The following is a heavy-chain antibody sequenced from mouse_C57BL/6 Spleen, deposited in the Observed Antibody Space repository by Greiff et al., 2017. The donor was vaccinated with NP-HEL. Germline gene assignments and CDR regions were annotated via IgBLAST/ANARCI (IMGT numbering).Heavy chain of an antibody. CDR2: ISDGGSYT. Sequence: EVMLVESGGGLVKPGGSLKLSCAASGFTFSSYAMSWVRQTPEKRLAWVATISDGGSYTYYPANVKGRFTISRDNAKNNLYLQMSHLKSEDTAMYYCARGRTGPYYAMDYWGQGTSVTVSS. D-gene: IGHD4-1*01. CDR1: GFTFSSYA. V-gene: IGHV5-4*03. CDR3: ARGRTGPYYAMDY. J-gene: IGHJ4*01.